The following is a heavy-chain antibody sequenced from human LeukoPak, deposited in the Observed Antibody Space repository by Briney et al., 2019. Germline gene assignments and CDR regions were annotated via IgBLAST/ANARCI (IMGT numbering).Heavy chain of an antibody. CDR2: ISGSGGST. CDR1: GFTFSSYA. Sequence: GGSLRLSCAXSGFTFSSYAMSWVRQAPGKGLEWVSAISGSGGSTHYADSVKGRFTISRDNSKNTLYLQMNSLRAEDTAVYYCAKWGATTDYFDYWGQGTLVTVSS. V-gene: IGHV3-23*01. D-gene: IGHD5-24*01. J-gene: IGHJ4*02. CDR3: AKWGATTDYFDY.